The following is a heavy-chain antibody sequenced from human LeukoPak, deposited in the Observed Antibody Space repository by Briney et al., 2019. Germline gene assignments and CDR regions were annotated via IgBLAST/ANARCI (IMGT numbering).Heavy chain of an antibody. CDR1: GFTFSSYA. V-gene: IGHV3-30*04. D-gene: IGHD6-19*01. CDR3: ARGGAVANVFDY. Sequence: GGSLRLSCAASGFTFSSYAMLWVRQAPGKGLEWVAVISYDGSNKYYADSVKGRFTISRDNPKNTLYLQMNSLRAEDTAVYYCARGGAVANVFDYWGQGTLVTVSS. J-gene: IGHJ4*02. CDR2: ISYDGSNK.